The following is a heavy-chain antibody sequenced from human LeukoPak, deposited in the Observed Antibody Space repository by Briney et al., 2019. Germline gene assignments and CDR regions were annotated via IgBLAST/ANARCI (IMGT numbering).Heavy chain of an antibody. CDR3: ARDLAYCSSTTCYGSGAFDI. CDR2: TNPNSGGT. Sequence: SVKVSCKASGYTFTGYYMHWVRQAPGQGLEWMGWTNPNSGGTNYAQKFQGRVTMTRDTSISTAYMELNSLRPEDTAVYYCARDLAYCSSTTCYGSGAFDIWGQGTMVTVSS. J-gene: IGHJ3*02. D-gene: IGHD2-2*01. V-gene: IGHV1-2*02. CDR1: GYTFTGYY.